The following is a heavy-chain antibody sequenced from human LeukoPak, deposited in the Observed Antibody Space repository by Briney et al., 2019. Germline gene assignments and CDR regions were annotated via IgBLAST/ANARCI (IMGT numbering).Heavy chain of an antibody. J-gene: IGHJ4*02. CDR2: ISSSSSYI. Sequence: GGSLRLSCAASGFTFSSYSMNWVRQAPGKGLEWVSSISSSSSYIYYADSVKGRFTISRDNSKNTLYLQMNSLRAEDTAVYYCAKSRVYDSSGYYLDYWGQGTLVTVSS. D-gene: IGHD3-22*01. V-gene: IGHV3-21*04. CDR1: GFTFSSYS. CDR3: AKSRVYDSSGYYLDY.